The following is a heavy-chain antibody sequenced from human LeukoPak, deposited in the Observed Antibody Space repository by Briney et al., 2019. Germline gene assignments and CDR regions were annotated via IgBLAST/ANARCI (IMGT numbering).Heavy chain of an antibody. D-gene: IGHD2-8*01. CDR1: GFTFSSYS. V-gene: IGHV3-48*01. J-gene: IGHJ4*02. Sequence: GGSLRLSCAASGFTFSSYSMNWVRQAPGKGLEWVSYISSSSSTIYYADSVKGRFTISRDNAKNSLYLQMNSLRAEDTAVYYCAKDRSDNKTWYAGSHWGQGTLVTVSS. CDR3: AKDRSDNKTWYAGSH. CDR2: ISSSSSTI.